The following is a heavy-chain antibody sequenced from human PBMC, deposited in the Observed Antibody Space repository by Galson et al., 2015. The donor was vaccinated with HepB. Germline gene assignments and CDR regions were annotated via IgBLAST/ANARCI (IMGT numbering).Heavy chain of an antibody. CDR3: ARSSLEWLLYHAFDI. Sequence: SLRLSCAASGFTFSSYAMRWVRQAPGKGLEWVAVISYDGSNKYYADSVKGRFTISRDNSKNTLYLQMNSLRAEDTAVYYCARSSLEWLLYHAFDIWGQGTMVTVSS. CDR2: ISYDGSNK. D-gene: IGHD3-3*01. V-gene: IGHV3-30-3*01. J-gene: IGHJ3*02. CDR1: GFTFSSYA.